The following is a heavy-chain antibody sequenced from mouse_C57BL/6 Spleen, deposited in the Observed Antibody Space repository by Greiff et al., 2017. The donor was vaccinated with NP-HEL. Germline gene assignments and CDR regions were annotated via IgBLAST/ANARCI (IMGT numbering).Heavy chain of an antibody. CDR1: GYTFTSYW. V-gene: IGHV1-64*01. CDR3: ALSSYDYAMDY. D-gene: IGHD1-1*01. Sequence: VKLQQPGAELVKPGASVKLSCKASGYTFTSYWMHWVKQRPGQGLEWIGMIHPNSGSTNYNEKFKSKATLTVDKSSSTAYMQLSSLTSEDSAVYYCALSSYDYAMDYWGQGTSVTVSS. J-gene: IGHJ4*01. CDR2: IHPNSGST.